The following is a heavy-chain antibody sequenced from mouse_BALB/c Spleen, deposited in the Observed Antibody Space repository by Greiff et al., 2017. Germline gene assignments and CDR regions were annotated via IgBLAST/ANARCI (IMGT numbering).Heavy chain of an antibody. Sequence: EVQLQESGGGLVKPGGSLKLSCAASGFTFSSYAMSWVRQTPEKRLEWVASISSGGSTYYPDSVKGRFTISRDNARNILYLQMSSLRSEDTAMYYCARERFYDGSTWFAYWGQGTLVTVSA. D-gene: IGHD2-3*01. CDR2: ISSGGST. J-gene: IGHJ3*01. CDR1: GFTFSSYA. CDR3: ARERFYDGSTWFAY. V-gene: IGHV5-6-5*01.